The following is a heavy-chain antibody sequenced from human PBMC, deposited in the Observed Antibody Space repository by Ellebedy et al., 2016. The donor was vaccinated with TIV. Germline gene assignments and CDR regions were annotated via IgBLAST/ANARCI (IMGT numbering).Heavy chain of an antibody. CDR1: GFTFSSYE. V-gene: IGHV3-48*03. Sequence: PGGSLRLSCAASGFTFSSYEMNWVRQAPGKGLEWVSYISSTGSTIYYADSVKGRFTISRDNAKKSLYLQMNSLRAEDTALYYCARTPSSIDYWGQGTLVTVSS. CDR3: ARTPSSIDY. J-gene: IGHJ4*02. CDR2: ISSTGSTI.